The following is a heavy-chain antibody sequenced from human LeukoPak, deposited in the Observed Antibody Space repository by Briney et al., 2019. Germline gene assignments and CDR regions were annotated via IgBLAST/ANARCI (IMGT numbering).Heavy chain of an antibody. CDR1: GFTFSSYE. J-gene: IGHJ6*04. Sequence: GGSLRLSCAASGFTFSSYEMNWVRQAPGKGLEWVAVISYDGSNKYYADSVKGRFTISRDNSKNTLYLQMNSLRAEDTAVYYCAKDRKGDAVAGTLYYYGMDVWGKGTTVTVSS. CDR2: ISYDGSNK. D-gene: IGHD6-19*01. CDR3: AKDRKGDAVAGTLYYYGMDV. V-gene: IGHV3-30*18.